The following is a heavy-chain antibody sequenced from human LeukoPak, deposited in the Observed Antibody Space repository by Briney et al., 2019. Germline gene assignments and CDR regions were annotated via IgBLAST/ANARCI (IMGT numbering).Heavy chain of an antibody. J-gene: IGHJ6*03. CDR2: INPNSGGT. CDR3: ARFPDYYYYMDV. V-gene: IGHV1-2*02. Sequence: GASVKVSCKASGYTFTGYYMHWVRQAPGHGLEWMGWINPNSGGTNYAQKFQGRVTMTRDTSISTAYMELSRLRSDDTAVYYCARFPDYYYYMDVWGKGTTVTVSS. CDR1: GYTFTGYY.